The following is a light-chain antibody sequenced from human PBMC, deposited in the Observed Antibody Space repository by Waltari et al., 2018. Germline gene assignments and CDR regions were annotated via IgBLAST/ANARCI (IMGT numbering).Light chain of an antibody. CDR2: VAS. CDR1: QSVSSN. V-gene: IGKV3-15*01. J-gene: IGKJ5*01. Sequence: EIVMTQSPATLSVSPGERATLSCRASQSVSSNFAWYQQKPGQAPRLLIYVASTRATGIPARFSGSGSGTEFTLTISSLQSEDFAVYYCQQYNNWPRGTFGQGTRLEIK. CDR3: QQYNNWPRGT.